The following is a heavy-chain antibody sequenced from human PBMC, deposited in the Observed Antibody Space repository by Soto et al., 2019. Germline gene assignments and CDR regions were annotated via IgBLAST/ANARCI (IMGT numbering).Heavy chain of an antibody. D-gene: IGHD3-22*01. CDR2: ISGSGGTT. CDR3: AKVERYYYDSSGYYSSPLF. V-gene: IGHV3-23*01. Sequence: EVQLLESGGGLVQPGGSLRLSCAASGFTLSSYAMSWVRQAPGKGLEWVSAISGSGGTTYYAESVKGRFTISRDTSKNTLYLQMNSLRAEDTAVYYCAKVERYYYDSSGYYSSPLFWGQGTLVTVSS. CDR1: GFTLSSYA. J-gene: IGHJ4*02.